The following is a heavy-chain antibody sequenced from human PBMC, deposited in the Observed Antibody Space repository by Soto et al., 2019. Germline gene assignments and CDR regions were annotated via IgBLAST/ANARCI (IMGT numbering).Heavy chain of an antibody. Sequence: EVQLVESGGGLVQPGGSLRLSCAASGFTFSSYSMNWVRRAPGKGLEWVSYISSSSSTIYYADSVKGRFTISRDNAKNSLYLQMNSLRAEDTAVYYCAREPDFWSGYFGYWAQGTLVTVSS. CDR2: ISSSSSTI. V-gene: IGHV3-48*01. D-gene: IGHD3-3*01. CDR3: AREPDFWSGYFGY. J-gene: IGHJ4*02. CDR1: GFTFSSYS.